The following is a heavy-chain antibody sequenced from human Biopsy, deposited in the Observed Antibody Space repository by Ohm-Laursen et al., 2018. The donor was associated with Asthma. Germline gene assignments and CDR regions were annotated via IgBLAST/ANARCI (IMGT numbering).Heavy chain of an antibody. D-gene: IGHD3-10*01. V-gene: IGHV1-18*01. J-gene: IGHJ6*02. Sequence: ASVKVSCNTSGYTFNSAGITWVRQAPGQGLEWMGWISVYSGNTKVAQKLQDRVTMITDTSTSTAYMELRSPRSDDTAVYFCARAVDYSHYYGIDVWGQGTTVTVS. CDR2: ISVYSGNT. CDR3: ARAVDYSHYYGIDV. CDR1: GYTFNSAG.